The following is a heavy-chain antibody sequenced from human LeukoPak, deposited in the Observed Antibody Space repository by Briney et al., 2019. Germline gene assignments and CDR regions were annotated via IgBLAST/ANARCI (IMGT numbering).Heavy chain of an antibody. CDR2: IYYSGST. CDR1: GGSISSSSYY. CDR3: ARHSNYYDSSGYKRTFDY. D-gene: IGHD3-22*01. V-gene: IGHV4-39*01. Sequence: KPSETLSLTCTVSGGSISSSSYYWGWIRQPPGKGLGWIGSIYYSGSTYYNPSPKSRVTISVDTSKNQFPLKLSSVTAADTAVYYCARHSNYYDSSGYKRTFDYWGQGTLVTVSS. J-gene: IGHJ4*02.